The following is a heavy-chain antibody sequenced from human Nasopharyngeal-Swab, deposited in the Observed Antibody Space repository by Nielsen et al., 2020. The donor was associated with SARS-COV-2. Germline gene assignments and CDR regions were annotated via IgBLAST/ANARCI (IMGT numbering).Heavy chain of an antibody. CDR2: ISGSGGDT. Sequence: GGSLRLSCKASGFSVTSHGMHWVRQAPGKGLEWVSAISGSGGDTYYADSVKGRFTISRDNSKNTLYLRMNSLRAEDTAVYYCAKDGSSSPTYWGQGTLVTVSS. CDR1: GFSVTSHG. V-gene: IGHV3-23*01. J-gene: IGHJ4*02. CDR3: AKDGSSSPTY. D-gene: IGHD6-13*01.